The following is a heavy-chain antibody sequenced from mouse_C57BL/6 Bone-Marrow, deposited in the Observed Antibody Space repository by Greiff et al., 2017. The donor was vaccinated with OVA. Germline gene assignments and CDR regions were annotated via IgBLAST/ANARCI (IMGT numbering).Heavy chain of an antibody. CDR1: GFNINDYY. CDR3: AYDVYWDFDV. CDR2: INPKDGNT. Sequence: EVQRVESGAELVKPGASVKLSCTASGFNINDYYMHWVKQSTEKGLEWIGRINPKDGNTRYDQKFQGKATLTADPSSNTAYLQLSSLTSEDTAVYCGAYDVYWDFDVWGTGTTVTVSS. D-gene: IGHD2-3*01. J-gene: IGHJ1*03. V-gene: IGHV14-2*01.